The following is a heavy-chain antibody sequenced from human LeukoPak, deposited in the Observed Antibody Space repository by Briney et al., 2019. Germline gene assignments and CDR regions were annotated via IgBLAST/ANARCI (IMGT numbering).Heavy chain of an antibody. CDR3: ARRAGAYSHPYDH. D-gene: IGHD4/OR15-4a*01. CDR1: GFTFSSYA. V-gene: IGHV3-23*01. CDR2: ISGSGGST. J-gene: IGHJ4*02. Sequence: GGSLRLSCAASGFTFSSYAMSWVRQAPGKGLEWVSAISGSGGSTYYADSVKGRFTIPRDNSKNTLYLQMNSLRAEDTAVYYCARRAGAYSHPYDHWGQGTLVTVSS.